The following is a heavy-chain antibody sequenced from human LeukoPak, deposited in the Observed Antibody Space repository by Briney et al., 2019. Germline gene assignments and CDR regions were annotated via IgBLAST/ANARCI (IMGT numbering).Heavy chain of an antibody. CDR2: IIPIFGTT. CDR1: EDTFSSYS. Sequence: ASVKVSCKDSEDTFSSYSTSWVRQDPGQGLEWMGGIIPIFGTTNYAQRFQDRLTISVDEFMTTAFMDLRSLRSEDTAIYYCVLTWATLQPIHFDFWGQGTLVTVSS. J-gene: IGHJ4*02. CDR3: VLTWATLQPIHFDF. D-gene: IGHD2-15*01. V-gene: IGHV1-69*13.